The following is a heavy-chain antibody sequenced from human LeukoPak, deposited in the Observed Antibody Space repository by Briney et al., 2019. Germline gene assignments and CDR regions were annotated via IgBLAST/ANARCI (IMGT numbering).Heavy chain of an antibody. CDR2: IIPIFGIA. D-gene: IGHD6-13*01. J-gene: IGHJ4*02. Sequence: SVKVSCKASGGTFSSYAISWVRQAPGQGLEWMGRIIPIFGIANYAQKLQGRVTITADKSTSTAYMELSSLRSEDTAVYYCARLRSAAAADFDYWGQGTLVTVSS. V-gene: IGHV1-69*04. CDR3: ARLRSAAAADFDY. CDR1: GGTFSSYA.